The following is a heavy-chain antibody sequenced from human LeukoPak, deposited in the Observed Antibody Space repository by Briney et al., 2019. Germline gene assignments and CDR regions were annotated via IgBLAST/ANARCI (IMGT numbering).Heavy chain of an antibody. CDR1: GGSISSYD. CDR3: TRHPYSGTHNWFDP. D-gene: IGHD1-1*01. CDR2: IYTSGST. Sequence: SETLSLTCTVSGGSISSYDWSWIRQPPGKGLEWIGYIYTSGSTNYNPSLKSRVTISVDTSKNQFSLKLSSVTAADTAVYYCTRHPYSGTHNWFDPWGQGTLVTVSS. V-gene: IGHV4-4*09. J-gene: IGHJ5*02.